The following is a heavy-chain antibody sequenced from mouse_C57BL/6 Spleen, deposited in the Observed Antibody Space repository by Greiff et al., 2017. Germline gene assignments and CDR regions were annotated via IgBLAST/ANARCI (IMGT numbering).Heavy chain of an antibody. CDR1: GYAFSSSW. Sequence: QVQLQQSGPELVKPGASVKISCKASGYAFSSSWMNWVKQRPGKGLEWIGRIYPGDGDTNYNGKFKGKATLTADKSSSTAYMQLSSLTSEDSAVYFCARKRDLFDYWGQGTTLTVSS. CDR3: ARKRDLFDY. CDR2: IYPGDGDT. V-gene: IGHV1-82*01. D-gene: IGHD3-3*01. J-gene: IGHJ2*01.